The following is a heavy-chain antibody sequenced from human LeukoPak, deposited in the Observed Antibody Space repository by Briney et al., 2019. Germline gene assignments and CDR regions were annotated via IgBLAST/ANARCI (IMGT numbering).Heavy chain of an antibody. Sequence: ASVKVSCKASGYTFTGYYMHWVRQAPGQGLEWMGWINPNSGGTNYAQKFQGRVTMTRDTSISTAYMELRSLRSDDTAVYYCARKGPSNWKTDYYYGMDVWGQGTTVTVSS. V-gene: IGHV1-2*02. CDR2: INPNSGGT. CDR3: ARKGPSNWKTDYYYGMDV. CDR1: GYTFTGYY. D-gene: IGHD1-20*01. J-gene: IGHJ6*02.